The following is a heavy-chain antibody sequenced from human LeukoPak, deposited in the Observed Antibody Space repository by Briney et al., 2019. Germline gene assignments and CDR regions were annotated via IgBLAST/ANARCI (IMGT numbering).Heavy chain of an antibody. V-gene: IGHV4-39*07. CDR1: GGYISSEGYY. Sequence: SETLSLTCTVSGGYISSEGYYWAWIRQPPGKGLEWIGSIYYSGSTYYDPSLKSRVTISVDTSKNQFSLKLTSVTAAGTAVYFCARKQSGSYANYWGQGTLVTVSS. J-gene: IGHJ4*02. CDR3: ARKQSGSYANY. CDR2: IYYSGST. D-gene: IGHD3-16*01.